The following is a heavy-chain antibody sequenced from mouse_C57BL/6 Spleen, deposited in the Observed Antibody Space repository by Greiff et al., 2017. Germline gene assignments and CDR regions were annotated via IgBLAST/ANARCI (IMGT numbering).Heavy chain of an antibody. Sequence: VQLQQSGPELVKPGASVKMSCKASGYTFTDYNMHWVKQSHGKSLEWIGYINPNNGGTSYNQKFKGKATLTVNKSSSPAYMELRSLTSEDSAVYYCARYGDYGSSYGAMYYWGQGTSVTVSS. J-gene: IGHJ4*01. CDR1: GYTFTDYN. CDR2: INPNNGGT. D-gene: IGHD1-1*01. V-gene: IGHV1-22*01. CDR3: ARYGDYGSSYGAMYY.